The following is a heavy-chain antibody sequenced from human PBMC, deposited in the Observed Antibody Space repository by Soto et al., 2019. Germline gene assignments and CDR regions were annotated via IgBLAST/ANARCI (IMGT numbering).Heavy chain of an antibody. J-gene: IGHJ4*02. CDR1: GGTFSSYA. V-gene: IGHV1-69*05. Sequence: SVKVSCKASGGTFSSYAISWVRQAPGQGLEWMGGIIPIFGSTSYAQKFQGRVTMTRDTSTSTVYMELSSLRSEDTAVYYCARLISVGATTNDYWGQGTLVTVSS. CDR2: IIPIFGST. CDR3: ARLISVGATTNDY. D-gene: IGHD1-26*01.